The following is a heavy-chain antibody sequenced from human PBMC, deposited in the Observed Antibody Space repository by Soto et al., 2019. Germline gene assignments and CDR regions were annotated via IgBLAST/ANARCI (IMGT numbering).Heavy chain of an antibody. CDR1: GGSISSGDYY. D-gene: IGHD2-15*01. Sequence: PSETLSLTCTVSGGSISSGDYYWSWIRQPPGKGLEWIGYIYYSGSTYYNPSLKSRVTISVDTSKNQFSLKLSSVTAADTAVYYCARDYSAPLHPPQENYYYYYGMDVWGQGTTVTVSS. CDR2: IYYSGST. J-gene: IGHJ6*02. CDR3: ARDYSAPLHPPQENYYYYYGMDV. V-gene: IGHV4-30-4*01.